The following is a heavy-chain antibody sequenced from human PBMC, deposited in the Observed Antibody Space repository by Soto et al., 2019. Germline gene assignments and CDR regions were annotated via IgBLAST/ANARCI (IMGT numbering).Heavy chain of an antibody. J-gene: IGHJ6*02. CDR3: ARDEVYWNDDYYYGMDV. D-gene: IGHD1-1*01. V-gene: IGHV1-3*01. CDR1: GYTFTSYA. Sequence: QVQLVQSGAEVKKPGASVKVSCKASGYTFTSYAMHWVRQAPGQRLEWMGWINAGNGNTKYSQKFQGRVTITRDTSXSXXYMELSSLRSEETAVYYWARDEVYWNDDYYYGMDVWGQGTTVTVSS. CDR2: INAGNGNT.